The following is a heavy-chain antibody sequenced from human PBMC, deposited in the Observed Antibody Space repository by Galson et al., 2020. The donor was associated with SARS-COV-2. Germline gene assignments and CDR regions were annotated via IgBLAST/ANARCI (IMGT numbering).Heavy chain of an antibody. CDR3: AREGLLHYTSDV. D-gene: IGHD3-10*01. V-gene: IGHV3-30*04. J-gene: IGHJ3*01. CDR2: VSPDGRNQ. Sequence: GGSLRLSCAASGFTFLRYTIHWVRQAPGKGLEWLSSVSPDGRNQYYADSVKGRFTISRDNSKNTLYLQMNSLRAEDTAVYFCAREGLLHYTSDVWGQGTMVTVSS. CDR1: GFTFLRYT.